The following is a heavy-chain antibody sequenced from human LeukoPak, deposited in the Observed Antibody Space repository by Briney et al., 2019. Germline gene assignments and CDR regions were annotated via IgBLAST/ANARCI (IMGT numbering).Heavy chain of an antibody. V-gene: IGHV5-10-1*01. CDR2: IDPSDSYS. J-gene: IGHJ4*02. D-gene: IGHD3-22*01. CDR3: ARQLDYYDKRDY. CDR1: GYSFTNYG. Sequence: GASLKISCKGSGYSFTNYGISWVRPMPGKGLEWMGRIDPSDSYSNYGPSFQGHVTISADRSISTAYLQWRSLKASDTAMYYCARQLDYYDKRDYWGQGTLVTVAS.